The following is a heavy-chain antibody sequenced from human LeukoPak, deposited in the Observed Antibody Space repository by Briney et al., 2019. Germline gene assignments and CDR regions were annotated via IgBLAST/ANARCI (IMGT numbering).Heavy chain of an antibody. D-gene: IGHD2-15*01. J-gene: IGHJ6*02. V-gene: IGHV3-66*01. CDR1: GFIVSSNY. CDR3: ARDGEYCSGGSCYTNHNYYYGMDV. Sequence: GGSLRLSCAASGFIVSSNYMSWVRQAPGKGLEWVSVIYSGGRIYYADSVKGRFTISRDNSKNTVYLQMNSLRAEDTAVYYCARDGEYCSGGSCYTNHNYYYGMDVWGQGTTVTVSS. CDR2: IYSGGRI.